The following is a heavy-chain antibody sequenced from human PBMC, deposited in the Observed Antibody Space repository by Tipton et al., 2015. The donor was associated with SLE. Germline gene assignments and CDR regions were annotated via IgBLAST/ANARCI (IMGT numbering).Heavy chain of an antibody. Sequence: TLSLTCTVSGGSISSGGYYWSWIRQHPGKGLEWIGCIYYSGSTYYNPSLKSRVTISVDTSKNQFSLKLSSVTAADTAVYYCARGYCSGGSCSYWYFDLWGRGTLVTVSS. CDR1: GGSISSGGYY. CDR2: IYYSGST. J-gene: IGHJ2*01. D-gene: IGHD2-15*01. V-gene: IGHV4-31*03. CDR3: ARGYCSGGSCSYWYFDL.